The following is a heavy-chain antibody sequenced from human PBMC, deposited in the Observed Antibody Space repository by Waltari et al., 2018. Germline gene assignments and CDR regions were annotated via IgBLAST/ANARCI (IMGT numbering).Heavy chain of an antibody. J-gene: IGHJ4*02. CDR3: ARDEAAPH. D-gene: IGHD6-6*01. CDR1: GFTFSRYG. CDR2: IWYDGSNK. V-gene: IGHV3-33*01. Sequence: QVQLVESGGGVVQPGRSLRLSCAASGFTFSRYGMHWVRQVPGKGLEWVAVIWYDGSNKSDADSVKGRFTISRDNSKNTLYLQMNILRAEDTAVYYCARDEAAPHWGQGTLVTVSS.